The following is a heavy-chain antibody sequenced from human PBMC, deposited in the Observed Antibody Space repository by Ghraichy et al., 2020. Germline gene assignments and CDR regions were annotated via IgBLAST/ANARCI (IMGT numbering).Heavy chain of an antibody. CDR1: GYLLPELP. CDR2: FDAESGET. J-gene: IGHJ4*02. D-gene: IGHD6-6*01. V-gene: IGHV1-24*01. Sequence: ASVKVSCKVSGYLLPELPIHWVRQSPATGLEWLGGFDAESGETIYSQNIRGRVTMAQDTSPGTVYMELRSLTSEDTAIYYCALVEGIIQGIYYLHYWGPGTLVTVSS. CDR3: ALVEGIIQGIYYLHY.